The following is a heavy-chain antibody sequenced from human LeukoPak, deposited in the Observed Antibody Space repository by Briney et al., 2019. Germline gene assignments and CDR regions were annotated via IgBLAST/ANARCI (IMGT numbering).Heavy chain of an antibody. D-gene: IGHD6-19*01. J-gene: IGHJ4*02. V-gene: IGHV3-49*03. Sequence: GGSLRLSCTASGFTFGDYAMSWFRQAPGKGLEWVSFSRSKAYGGTTQYAASVKGRFTISRDDSKNIAYQQMNSLKTEDTAVYYCGSGSGWYSPDYWGQGTLVTVSS. CDR3: GSGSGWYSPDY. CDR2: SRSKAYGGTT. CDR1: GFTFGDYA.